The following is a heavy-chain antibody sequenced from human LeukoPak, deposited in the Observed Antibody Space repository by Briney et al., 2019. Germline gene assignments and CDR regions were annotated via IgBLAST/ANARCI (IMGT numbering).Heavy chain of an antibody. Sequence: ASVKVSCKASGYTFTGYYMHWVRQAPGQGLEWMGWINPNSGGTNYAQKFQGRVTMTRDTSISTAYMELRSLRSDDTAVYYCARGILWTDAFDIWGQGTMVTVSS. D-gene: IGHD3-10*01. CDR3: ARGILWTDAFDI. CDR1: GYTFTGYY. V-gene: IGHV1-2*02. J-gene: IGHJ3*02. CDR2: INPNSGGT.